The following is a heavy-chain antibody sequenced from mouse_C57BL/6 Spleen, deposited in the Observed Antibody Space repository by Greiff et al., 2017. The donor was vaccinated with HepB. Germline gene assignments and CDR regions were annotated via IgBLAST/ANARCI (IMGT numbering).Heavy chain of an antibody. V-gene: IGHV1-82*01. Sequence: VKLQQSGPELVKPGASVKISCKASGYAFSSSWMNWVKQRPGKGLEWIGRIYPGDGDTNYNGKFKGKATLTADKSSSTAYMELSSLTSEDSAVYFCARGKGSSLYYYAMDYWGQGTSVTVSS. D-gene: IGHD1-1*01. CDR1: GYAFSSSW. CDR3: ARGKGSSLYYYAMDY. J-gene: IGHJ4*01. CDR2: IYPGDGDT.